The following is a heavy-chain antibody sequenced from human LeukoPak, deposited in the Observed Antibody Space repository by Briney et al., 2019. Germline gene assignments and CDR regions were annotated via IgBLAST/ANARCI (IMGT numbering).Heavy chain of an antibody. CDR1: GYTFATYG. Sequence: ASVKVSCKASGYTFATYGISWVRQAPGQGLEWMGWINPNSGGTNYAQKFQGRVTMTRDTSISTAYMELSRLRSDDTAVYYCASRRGNSYYWGQGTLVTVSS. J-gene: IGHJ4*02. V-gene: IGHV1-2*02. CDR3: ASRRGNSYY. D-gene: IGHD4-23*01. CDR2: INPNSGGT.